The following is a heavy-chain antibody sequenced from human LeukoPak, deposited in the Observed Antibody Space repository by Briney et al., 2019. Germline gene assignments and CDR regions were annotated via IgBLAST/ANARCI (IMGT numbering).Heavy chain of an antibody. CDR2: ISYDGSNK. Sequence: GGSLRLSCAASGFTFSSYAMHWVRQAPGKGLEWVAVISYDGSNKYYADSVKGRFTISRDNSKNTLYLQMNSLRAEDTAVYYCARDPGLGFEYWGQGTLVTVSS. D-gene: IGHD1-14*01. V-gene: IGHV3-30-3*01. CDR1: GFTFSSYA. J-gene: IGHJ4*02. CDR3: ARDPGLGFEY.